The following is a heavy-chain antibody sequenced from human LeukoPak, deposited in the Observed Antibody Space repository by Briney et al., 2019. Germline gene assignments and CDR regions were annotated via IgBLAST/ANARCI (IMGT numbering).Heavy chain of an antibody. J-gene: IGHJ5*02. CDR3: ARGRLYDYGDYVLSWFDP. V-gene: IGHV3-21*01. CDR1: GFTFSSYS. D-gene: IGHD4-17*01. Sequence: SGGSLRLSCAASGFTFSSYSMNWVRQAPGKGREWVSSISSSSSYIYYADSVKGRFTISRDNAKNSLYLQMNSLRAEDTAVYYCARGRLYDYGDYVLSWFDPWGQGTLVTVSS. CDR2: ISSSSSYI.